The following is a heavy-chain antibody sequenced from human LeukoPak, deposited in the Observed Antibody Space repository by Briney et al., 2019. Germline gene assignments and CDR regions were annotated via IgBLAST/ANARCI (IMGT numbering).Heavy chain of an antibody. V-gene: IGHV3-66*02. J-gene: IGHJ4*02. CDR1: GVTSDY. CDR3: AGGGEAARSLHY. CDR2: IYNGGTT. D-gene: IGHD6-6*01. Sequence: GRSLRLSCAASGVTSDYFTWVRQAPGKGLEWVSVIYNGGTTYYADSVKGRFTISRDNSKSTLFVYLQMNSLRTDDTAVYYCAGGGEAARSLHYWGQGTLVTVSS.